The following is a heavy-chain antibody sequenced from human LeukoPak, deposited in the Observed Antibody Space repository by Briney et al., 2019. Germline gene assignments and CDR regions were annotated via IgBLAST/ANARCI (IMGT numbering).Heavy chain of an antibody. CDR3: ARRASGCSGGSCYPHFDY. CDR2: IYYSGST. CDR1: GGSISSYY. Sequence: PSETLSLTCTVSGGSISSYYWSWIRQPPGKGLEWIGYIYYSGSTNYNPSLKSRVTISVDTSKNQFSLKLSSVTAADTAVYYCARRASGCSGGSCYPHFDYWGQGTLVTVSS. J-gene: IGHJ4*02. V-gene: IGHV4-59*08. D-gene: IGHD2-15*01.